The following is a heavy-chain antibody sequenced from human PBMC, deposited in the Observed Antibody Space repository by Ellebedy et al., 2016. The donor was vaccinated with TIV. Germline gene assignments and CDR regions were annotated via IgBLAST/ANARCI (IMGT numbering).Heavy chain of an antibody. CDR1: GYSFSSFW. Sequence: GESLKISCNGSGYSFSSFWINWVRQMPGKGLEWMGRIDPSDSSTNYSPSFQGHVTISADRSISTAYLQWSSLKASDTAMYFCARFDTAVPKRRFDYWGQGTLVTVSS. CDR2: IDPSDSST. D-gene: IGHD5-18*01. V-gene: IGHV5-10-1*01. J-gene: IGHJ4*02. CDR3: ARFDTAVPKRRFDY.